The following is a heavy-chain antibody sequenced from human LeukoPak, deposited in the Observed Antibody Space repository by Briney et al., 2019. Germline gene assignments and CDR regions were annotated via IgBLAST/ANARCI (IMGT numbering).Heavy chain of an antibody. D-gene: IGHD4-17*01. V-gene: IGHV3-7*01. CDR2: IKQDGSEK. CDR1: AFTFSSYW. J-gene: IGHJ4*02. Sequence: GGSLTLSCPASAFTFSSYWRSRVRQAPGKGRGWVANIKQDGSEKEYVDSVKGRFTISSDNTTNSLYLQINSLRAEETAVYSCARVSPNTVTTLQYFDYWGQGNLVTVSS. CDR3: ARVSPNTVTTLQYFDY.